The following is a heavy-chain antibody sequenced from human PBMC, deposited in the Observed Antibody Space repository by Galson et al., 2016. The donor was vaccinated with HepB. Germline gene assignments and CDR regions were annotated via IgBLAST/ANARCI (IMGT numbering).Heavy chain of an antibody. J-gene: IGHJ6*02. CDR2: LHYAGST. Sequence: SETLSLTCAVSGGSITTTSWWTWVRQPPGKGLEWIGELHYAGSTTFNPSLPSRDTVSVDRSKNQFPLNLTSLTAADTAVYYCARDTKSMEAAGTPYGLDVWGPGTTVTVSS. V-gene: IGHV4-4*02. D-gene: IGHD6-13*01. CDR3: ARDTKSMEAAGTPYGLDV. CDR1: GGSITTTSW.